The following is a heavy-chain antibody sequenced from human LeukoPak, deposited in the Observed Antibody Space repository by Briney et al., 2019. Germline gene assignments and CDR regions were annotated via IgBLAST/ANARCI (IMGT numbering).Heavy chain of an antibody. D-gene: IGHD6-19*01. J-gene: IGHJ4*02. CDR2: IYYSGST. Sequence: PSETLSLTCTVSGGSISSSSYYWGWIRQPPGKGLEWIGSIYYSGSTYYNPSLKSRVTISVDTSKNQFSLKLSSVTAADTAVYYCARGPNSSGLPFDYWGQGTLVTVSS. V-gene: IGHV4-39*01. CDR3: ARGPNSSGLPFDY. CDR1: GGSISSSSYY.